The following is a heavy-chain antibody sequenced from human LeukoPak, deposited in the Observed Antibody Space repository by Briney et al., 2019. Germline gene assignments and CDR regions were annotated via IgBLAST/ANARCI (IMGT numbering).Heavy chain of an antibody. V-gene: IGHV1-69*05. CDR1: GGTFSSYA. D-gene: IGHD5-18*01. Sequence: SVKVSCKASGGTFSSYAISWVRQAPGQGLEWTGRIIPIFGTANYAQKFQGRVTITTDESTSTAYMELSSLRAEDTAVYYCARGIRDYYFDYWGQGTLVTVSS. J-gene: IGHJ4*02. CDR3: ARGIRDYYFDY. CDR2: IIPIFGTA.